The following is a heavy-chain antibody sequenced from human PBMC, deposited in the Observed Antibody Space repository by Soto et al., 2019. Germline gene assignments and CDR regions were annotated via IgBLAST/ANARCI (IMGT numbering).Heavy chain of an antibody. V-gene: IGHV3-23*01. Sequence: PGGSLRLSCAASGFTFSNYAMSWLRQPPGKGLEWVSAISGGGDRTYYADSVKGRFTISRDNFKSTLYLHMNSLRAEDSAVYYCVRERSGHSYADSWGQGTLVTVSS. D-gene: IGHD5-18*01. J-gene: IGHJ4*02. CDR2: ISGGGDRT. CDR1: GFTFSNYA. CDR3: VRERSGHSYADS.